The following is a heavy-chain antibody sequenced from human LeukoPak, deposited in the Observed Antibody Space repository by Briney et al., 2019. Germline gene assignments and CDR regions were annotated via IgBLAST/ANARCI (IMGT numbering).Heavy chain of an antibody. J-gene: IGHJ4*02. CDR2: IYYSGST. CDR3: ASTYGSGSYYPYYFDY. D-gene: IGHD3-10*01. Sequence: SETLSLTCTVSGGSISSYYWSWIRQPPGKGLEWIGYIYYSGSTNYNPSLKSRVTISVDTSKNQFSLKLSSVTAADTAVYYCASTYGSGSYYPYYFDYWGQGTLVTVSS. CDR1: GGSISSYY. V-gene: IGHV4-59*08.